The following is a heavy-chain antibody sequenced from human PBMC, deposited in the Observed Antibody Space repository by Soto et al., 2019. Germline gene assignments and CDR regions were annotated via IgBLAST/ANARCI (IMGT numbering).Heavy chain of an antibody. CDR2: ISGSGGST. V-gene: IGHV3-23*01. J-gene: IGHJ4*02. CDR3: AKDKYSSSSEGPPDY. Sequence: GGSLRLSCAASGFTFSSYAMSWVRQAPGKGLEWVSAISGSGGSTYYADSVKGRFTISRDNSKNTLYLQMNSLRAEDTAVYYCAKDKYSSSSEGPPDYGGQGTLVNVPS. D-gene: IGHD6-6*01. CDR1: GFTFSSYA.